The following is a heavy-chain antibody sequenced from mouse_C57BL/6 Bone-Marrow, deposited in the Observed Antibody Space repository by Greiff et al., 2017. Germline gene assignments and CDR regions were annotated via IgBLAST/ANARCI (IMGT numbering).Heavy chain of an antibody. D-gene: IGHD1-1*01. CDR1: GYTFTSYG. V-gene: IGHV1-81*01. CDR2: IYPRSGNT. CDR3: ARHGNVYYYGSSSAY. J-gene: IGHJ3*01. Sequence: QVQLKQSGAELARPGASVKLSCKASGYTFTSYGISWVKQRTGQGLEWIGEIYPRSGNTYYNEKFKGKATLTADKSSSTAYMELRSLTSEDSAVYFCARHGNVYYYGSSSAYWGQGTLVTVSA.